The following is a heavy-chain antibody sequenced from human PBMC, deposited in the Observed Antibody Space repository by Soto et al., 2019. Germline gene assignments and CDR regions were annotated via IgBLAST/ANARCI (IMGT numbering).Heavy chain of an antibody. V-gene: IGHV3-7*01. Sequence: EVQLVESGGGLVQPGGSLRLSCAASGFTFSSYWMSWVRQAPGKGLEWVANIKQDGSEKYYVDSVKGRFTISRDNAKNSLYLQMNSLRAEDTAVYYCARDLGITIFGVVRRYDAFDIWGQGTMVTVSS. CDR3: ARDLGITIFGVVRRYDAFDI. D-gene: IGHD3-3*01. J-gene: IGHJ3*02. CDR2: IKQDGSEK. CDR1: GFTFSSYW.